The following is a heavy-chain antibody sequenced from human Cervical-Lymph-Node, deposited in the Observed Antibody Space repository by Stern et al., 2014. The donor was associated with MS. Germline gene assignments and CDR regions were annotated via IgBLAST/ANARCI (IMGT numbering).Heavy chain of an antibody. CDR2: ISYDGNSK. CDR3: ARDGRSV. J-gene: IGHJ4*02. V-gene: IGHV3-30-3*01. Sequence: VHLVESGGGVVQPGRSLRLSCAASGFTFSSYTLHWVRQPPGTGLEWVAVISYDGNSKFYADSVKGRFTISRDNSKNTLFLQMNSMRTEDTAVYYCARDGRSVWGQGTLVTVSS. CDR1: GFTFSSYT.